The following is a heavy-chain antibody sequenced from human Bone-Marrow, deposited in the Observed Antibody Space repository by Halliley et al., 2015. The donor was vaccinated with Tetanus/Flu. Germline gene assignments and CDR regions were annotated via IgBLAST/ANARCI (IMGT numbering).Heavy chain of an antibody. CDR3: SKDLIF. V-gene: IGHV3-15*07. Sequence: GKGLEWVGRIKSKTDGGTTDYAAPVGGRFTISRDDSKNTLYRQMNSLKAEDTAVYYCSKDLIFGGQGTLVTVSS. J-gene: IGHJ4*02. CDR2: IKSKTDGGTT. D-gene: IGHD3-3*01.